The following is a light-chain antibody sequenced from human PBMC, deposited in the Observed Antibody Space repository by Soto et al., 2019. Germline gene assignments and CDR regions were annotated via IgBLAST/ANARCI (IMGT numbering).Light chain of an antibody. Sequence: QSVLTQPPSASASLGASVTLTCTLSSGYSNYKVDWYQQRPGKGPRFVMRVGTGGIVGSKGDGIPDRFSVLGSGLNRYLTIKNIQEEDESDYHCGADHGRGSNLVTVFGGGTKLTVL. V-gene: IGLV9-49*01. CDR1: SGYSNYK. J-gene: IGLJ2*01. CDR3: GADHGRGSNLVTV. CDR2: VGTGGIVG.